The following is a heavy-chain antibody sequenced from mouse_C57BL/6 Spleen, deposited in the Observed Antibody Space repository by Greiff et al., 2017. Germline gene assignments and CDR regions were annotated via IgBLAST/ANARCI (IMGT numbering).Heavy chain of an antibody. V-gene: IGHV3-6*01. CDR1: GYSITSGYY. J-gene: IGHJ2*01. Sequence: DVQLQESGPGLVKPSQSLSLTCSVTGYSITSGYYWNWIRQFPGNKLEWMGYISYDGSNNYNPSLKNRISITRDTSKNQFFLKLNSVTTEDTATYYCARANWDEGFDYWGQGTTLTVSS. CDR2: ISYDGSN. D-gene: IGHD4-1*01. CDR3: ARANWDEGFDY.